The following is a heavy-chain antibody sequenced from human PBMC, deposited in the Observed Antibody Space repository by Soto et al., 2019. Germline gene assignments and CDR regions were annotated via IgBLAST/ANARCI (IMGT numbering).Heavy chain of an antibody. CDR3: ARVAYYYDSSGYYHY. CDR1: GGTFSSYA. V-gene: IGHV1-69*13. Sequence: RASVKVSCKASGGTFSSYAISGVRQAPGQGLEWMGGIIPIFGTANYAQKFQGRVTITADESTSTAYMELSSLRSEDTAVYYCARVAYYYDSSGYYHYWGQGTLVTVSS. D-gene: IGHD3-22*01. J-gene: IGHJ4*02. CDR2: IIPIFGTA.